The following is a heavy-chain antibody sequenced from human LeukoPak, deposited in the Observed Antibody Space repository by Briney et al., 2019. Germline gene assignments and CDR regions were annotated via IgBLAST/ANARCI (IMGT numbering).Heavy chain of an antibody. D-gene: IGHD3-16*01. CDR3: ARHLGTTFDY. CDR1: GLTVSSSY. V-gene: IGHV3-7*04. CDR2: IKQDGSEK. J-gene: IGHJ4*02. Sequence: PGGSLRLSCAASGLTVSSSYMSWVRQAPGTGLEWVANIKQDGSEKYYVDSMKGRITISRDNAKNSLYLQMNSLRAEDTAVYYCARHLGTTFDYWGQGALVTVSS.